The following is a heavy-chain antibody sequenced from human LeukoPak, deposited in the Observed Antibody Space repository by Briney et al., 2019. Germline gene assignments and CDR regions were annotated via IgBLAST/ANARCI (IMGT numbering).Heavy chain of an antibody. Sequence: PSETLSLTCTVSGGSISSYYWSWIRQPAGKGLEWIGRIYTSGSTNYNPSLKSRATMSVDTSKNQFSLKLNSVTAADTAVYYCARDRVYGDYAGYFDYWGQGTLVTVSS. V-gene: IGHV4-4*07. J-gene: IGHJ4*02. D-gene: IGHD4-17*01. CDR3: ARDRVYGDYAGYFDY. CDR2: IYTSGST. CDR1: GGSISSYY.